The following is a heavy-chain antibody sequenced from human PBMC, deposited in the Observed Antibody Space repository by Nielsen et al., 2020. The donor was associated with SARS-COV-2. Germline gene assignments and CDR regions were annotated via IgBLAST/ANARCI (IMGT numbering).Heavy chain of an antibody. V-gene: IGHV4-34*01. J-gene: IGHJ4*02. Sequence: SETLSLTCGVYGGSFSDYYWNWIRQSPGKGLEWIGQIGHSGNTNYNPSLKSRDTMSVDTSKRQFSLKLNSVTAADAADYYCAGGVPPTGMLFDFWGLGTRVIVSS. CDR2: IGHSGNT. CDR1: GGSFSDYY. D-gene: IGHD1-1*01. CDR3: AGGVPPTGMLFDF.